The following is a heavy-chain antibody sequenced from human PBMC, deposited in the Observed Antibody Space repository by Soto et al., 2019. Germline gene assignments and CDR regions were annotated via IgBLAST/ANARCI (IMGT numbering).Heavy chain of an antibody. CDR3: SRYRSYDFWSEFDY. J-gene: IGHJ4*02. D-gene: IGHD3-3*01. Sequence: GGSLRLSCAVSGFSSSSYAMAWVRQAPGKGLEWVSAISGSGGNTYYADSAKGRFTISRDNSKNTLYLQMNSLRAEDTAVYYCSRYRSYDFWSEFDYWAQGILVTVSS. V-gene: IGHV3-23*01. CDR1: GFSSSSYA. CDR2: ISGSGGNT.